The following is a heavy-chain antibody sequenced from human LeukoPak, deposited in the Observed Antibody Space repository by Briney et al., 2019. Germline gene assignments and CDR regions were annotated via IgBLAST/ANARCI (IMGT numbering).Heavy chain of an antibody. J-gene: IGHJ3*02. Sequence: ASVKVSCKASGYTFTSYGISWVRQAPGQGLEWMGWISACNGNTNYALKLQGRVTMTTDTSTSTAYMELRSPRSDDTAVYYCARVVVAAAADAFDIWGQGTMVTVSS. D-gene: IGHD2-15*01. CDR2: ISACNGNT. CDR3: ARVVVAAAADAFDI. CDR1: GYTFTSYG. V-gene: IGHV1-18*01.